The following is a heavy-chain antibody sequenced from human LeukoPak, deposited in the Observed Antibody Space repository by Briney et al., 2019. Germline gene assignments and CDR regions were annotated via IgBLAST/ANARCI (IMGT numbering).Heavy chain of an antibody. CDR2: INPNSGGT. Sequence: ASVKVSCKASGYTFTDYYMHWVRQAPGQGLEWMGWINPNSGGTNYAQKFQGRVTMTRDTSISTAYMELSRLRSDDTAVYYCARVVGYSTLAVDYWGQGTLVTVSS. J-gene: IGHJ4*02. CDR1: GYTFTDYY. CDR3: ARVVGYSTLAVDY. D-gene: IGHD6-13*01. V-gene: IGHV1-2*02.